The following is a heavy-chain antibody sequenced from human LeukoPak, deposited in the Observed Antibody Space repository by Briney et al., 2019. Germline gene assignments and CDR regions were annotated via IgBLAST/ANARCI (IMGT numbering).Heavy chain of an antibody. CDR3: ARGITMVRGVNNWFDP. D-gene: IGHD3-10*01. CDR1: GLTVSSNY. CDR2: IYSGGST. J-gene: IGHJ5*02. V-gene: IGHV3-53*01. Sequence: GGSLRLSCAASGLTVSSNYMIWVRQAPGKGLEWVSVIYSGGSTYYADSVQGRFTISRDNSKNTLYLQMNSLRVEDTAVYYCARGITMVRGVNNWFDPWGQGTLVTVSS.